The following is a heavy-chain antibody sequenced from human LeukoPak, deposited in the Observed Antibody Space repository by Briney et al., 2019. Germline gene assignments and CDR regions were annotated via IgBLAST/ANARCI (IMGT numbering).Heavy chain of an antibody. CDR3: ARYSSTSCYFCYYFDY. D-gene: IGHD2-2*01. V-gene: IGHV3-48*04. CDR1: GFTFSSYS. J-gene: IGHJ4*02. Sequence: PGGSLRLSCAASGFTFSSYSMNWVRQAPGKGLEWVSYISSSGSTIYYADSVKGRFTISRDNAKNSLYLQMNSLRAEDTAVYYCARYSSTSCYFCYYFDYWGQGTLVTVSS. CDR2: ISSSGSTI.